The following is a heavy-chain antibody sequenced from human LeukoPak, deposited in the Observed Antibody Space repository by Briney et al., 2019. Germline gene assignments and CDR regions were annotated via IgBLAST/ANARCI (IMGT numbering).Heavy chain of an antibody. Sequence: SETLSLTCTVSGGSISSYYWSWIRQRPGKGLEWIGYIYYSGSTNYNPSLKSRVTISVDTSKNQFSLKLSSVTAADTAVYYSARVGRIQLWSNWFDPWGQGTLVTVSS. V-gene: IGHV4-59*01. CDR3: ARVGRIQLWSNWFDP. D-gene: IGHD5-18*01. CDR2: IYYSGST. J-gene: IGHJ5*02. CDR1: GGSISSYY.